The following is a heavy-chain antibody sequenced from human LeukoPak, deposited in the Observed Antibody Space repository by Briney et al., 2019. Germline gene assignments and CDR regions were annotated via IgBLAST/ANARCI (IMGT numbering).Heavy chain of an antibody. J-gene: IGHJ4*02. CDR1: GFTFSSYG. CDR2: ISYDGSNK. CDR3: AEVRKPRALLGVFDY. Sequence: PGGSLRLSCAASGFTFSSYGMHWVRQAPGKGLEWVAVISYDGSNKYYADSVKGRFTISRDNSKNTLYLQMNSLRAEDTAVYYCAEVRKPRALLGVFDYWGQGTLVTVSS. V-gene: IGHV3-30*18. D-gene: IGHD3-16*01.